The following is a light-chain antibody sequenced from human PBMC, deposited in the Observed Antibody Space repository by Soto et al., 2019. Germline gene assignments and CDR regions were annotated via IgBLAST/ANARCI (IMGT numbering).Light chain of an antibody. V-gene: IGKV3-11*01. CDR3: QQRSNWPIT. Sequence: IVLTHSPCTLSLSPLERATLSFMASQSVSSYLAWYQQKPGQAPRLLIYDASNRATGIPARFSGSGSGTDFTLTISSLEPEDFAVYYCQQRSNWPITFGQGTRLEIK. J-gene: IGKJ5*01. CDR1: QSVSSY. CDR2: DAS.